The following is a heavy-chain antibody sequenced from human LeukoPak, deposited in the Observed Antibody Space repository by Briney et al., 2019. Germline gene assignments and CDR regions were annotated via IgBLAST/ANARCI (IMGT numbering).Heavy chain of an antibody. D-gene: IGHD1-26*01. CDR3: ARGYAQWELLVDYYGMDV. CDR1: GYTFTSYG. Sequence: ASVKVSCKASGYTFTSYGISWVRQAPGQGLEWMGWISAYNGNTNYAQKLQGRVTMTTDTSTSTAYMEPRSLRSDDTAVYYCARGYAQWELLVDYYGMDVWGQGTTVTVSS. V-gene: IGHV1-18*01. CDR2: ISAYNGNT. J-gene: IGHJ6*02.